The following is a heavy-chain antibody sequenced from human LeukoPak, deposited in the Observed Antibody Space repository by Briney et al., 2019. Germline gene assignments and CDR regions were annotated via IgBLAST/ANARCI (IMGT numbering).Heavy chain of an antibody. V-gene: IGHV1-3*04. J-gene: IGHJ4*02. CDR1: GYTFTNHP. D-gene: IGHD3-22*01. CDR3: APLIGAYFDY. Sequence: ASVTVSCKTSGYTFTNHPMHWMRQAPGQGLEWMGWINTDNGNTKYSQKFQGRVAFTRDTSASTAYMELNSLTSEDTSVYYCAPLIGAYFDYWGQGTLVTVSS. CDR2: INTDNGNT.